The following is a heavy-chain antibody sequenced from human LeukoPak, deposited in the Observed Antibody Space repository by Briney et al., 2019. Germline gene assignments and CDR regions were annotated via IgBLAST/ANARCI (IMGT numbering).Heavy chain of an antibody. J-gene: IGHJ5*02. D-gene: IGHD2-21*02. Sequence: SETLSLTCTVSGDSLSSHYWCWLRQPPRMGLPWMGGNYYIGGTKYKPSIKNRVTISVETSKNQFSLKLNSVTAADTAVYYCARGGAGNSGGAFYLNWFDPWGQGTLVTVSS. CDR3: ARGGAGNSGGAFYLNWFDP. V-gene: IGHV4-59*11. CDR1: GDSLSSHY. CDR2: NYYIGGT.